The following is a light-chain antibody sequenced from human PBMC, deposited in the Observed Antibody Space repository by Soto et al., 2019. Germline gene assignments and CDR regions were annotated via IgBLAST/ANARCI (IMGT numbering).Light chain of an antibody. CDR1: SGHSSYA. CDR3: QNWDTGARVV. J-gene: IGLJ2*01. CDR2: LGSDGSH. Sequence: QPVLTQSPSASASLGASVKLTCTLSSGHSSYAIAWHQQQPEKGPRYLMMLGSDGSHSKGDGIPDRFSGSSSGAERYLTISSLQSEDEADYYCQNWDTGARVVFGGGTKLTVL. V-gene: IGLV4-69*01.